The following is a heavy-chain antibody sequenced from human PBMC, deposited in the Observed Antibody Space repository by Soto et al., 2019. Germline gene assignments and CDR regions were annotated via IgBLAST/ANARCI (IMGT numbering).Heavy chain of an antibody. V-gene: IGHV1-8*01. CDR1: GYTFTSYD. J-gene: IGHJ4*02. Sequence: QVQLVQSGAEVKKPGASVKVSCKASGYTFTSYDINWVRQATGQGLEWMGWMNPNSGNTGYAQKFQGRVTMTRNTSISTAYMELSSLRSEDTAVYYCARGLRPSYDFWSGYYFDSWGQGTLVTVSS. CDR3: ARGLRPSYDFWSGYYFDS. D-gene: IGHD3-3*01. CDR2: MNPNSGNT.